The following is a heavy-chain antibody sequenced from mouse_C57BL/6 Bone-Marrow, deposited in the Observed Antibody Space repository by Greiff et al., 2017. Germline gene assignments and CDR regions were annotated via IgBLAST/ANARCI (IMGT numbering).Heavy chain of an antibody. D-gene: IGHD1-1*02. CDR2: IYPRSGNT. J-gene: IGHJ1*03. Sequence: VQLQQSGAELARPGASVKLSCKASGYTFTSYGISWVKQRTGQGLEWIGEIYPRSGNTYYNEKFKGKATLTADKSSSTAYMELRSLTSEDSAVCVCARTPIYYEGGGYYEVGGTGATVPVSS. V-gene: IGHV1-81*01. CDR3: ARTPIYYEGGGYYEV. CDR1: GYTFTSYG.